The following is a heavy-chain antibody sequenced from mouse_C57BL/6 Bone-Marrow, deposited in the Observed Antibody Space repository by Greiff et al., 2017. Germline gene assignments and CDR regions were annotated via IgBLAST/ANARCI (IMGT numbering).Heavy chain of an antibody. CDR2: INPNNGGT. J-gene: IGHJ2*01. Sequence: EVQLQHSGPELVKPGASVKISCKASGFTFTDYYMNWVKQSPGKSLEWIGDINPNNGGTSYNQKFKGKVTLTVDKSSSTDFMELRSLTSEDSAVFYCARSVYYGSYFDYWGQGTTLTVSS. V-gene: IGHV1-26*01. CDR3: ARSVYYGSYFDY. CDR1: GFTFTDYY. D-gene: IGHD1-1*01.